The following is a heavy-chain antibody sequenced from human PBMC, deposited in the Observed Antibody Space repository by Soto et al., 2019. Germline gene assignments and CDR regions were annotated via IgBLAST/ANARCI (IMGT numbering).Heavy chain of an antibody. D-gene: IGHD3-9*01. Sequence: ASVKVSCQTSGYTFTSYDIVWVRQAPGQGLEWMGWISTYNGNTNYAQKLQGRVTMTTDTSTSTAYMELSSLRSEDTAVYYCARGDILIDYWGQGTLVTVSS. J-gene: IGHJ4*02. V-gene: IGHV1-18*01. CDR1: GYTFTSYD. CDR2: ISTYNGNT. CDR3: ARGDILIDY.